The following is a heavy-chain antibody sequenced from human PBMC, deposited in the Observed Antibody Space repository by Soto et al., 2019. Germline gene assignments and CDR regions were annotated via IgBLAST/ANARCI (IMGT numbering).Heavy chain of an antibody. D-gene: IGHD2-2*01. Sequence: GGSLRLSCAASGFTFDDYAMHWVRQAPGKGLEWVSGISWNSGIIGYADSVKGRFTISRDNAKNSLYLQMNSLRAEDTALYYCAKDRYQLLPSNGMDVWGQGTTVTVSS. CDR1: GFTFDDYA. V-gene: IGHV3-9*01. CDR3: AKDRYQLLPSNGMDV. J-gene: IGHJ6*02. CDR2: ISWNSGII.